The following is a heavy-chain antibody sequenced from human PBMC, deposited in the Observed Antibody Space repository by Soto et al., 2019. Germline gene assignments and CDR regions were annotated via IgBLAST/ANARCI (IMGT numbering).Heavy chain of an antibody. CDR3: ARSPRRVDGKWYLDY. CDR1: GDSFSSSNW. D-gene: IGHD2-15*01. Sequence: QVQLQESGPRLVKPSGTLSLTCGVSGDSFSSSNWWTWVRQSPGKGLEWNGDILHTGSTDYRPSLRSRVTLSIDASKKEFYLNLTSVTATDTAIYYCARSPRRVDGKWYLDYWGQGALVTVSS. J-gene: IGHJ4*02. CDR2: ILHTGST. V-gene: IGHV4-4*02.